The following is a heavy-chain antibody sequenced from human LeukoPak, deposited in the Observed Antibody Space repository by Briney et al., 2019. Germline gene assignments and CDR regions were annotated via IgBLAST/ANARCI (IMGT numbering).Heavy chain of an antibody. CDR3: ATGHYYDSSGYYPLPDAFDI. V-gene: IGHV3-74*01. Sequence: GGSLRLSCAASGFTFSRYWMHCVRQAPGKGLVWVSRMNSDGSSTNYADSVKGRFTISRDNAKNTLYLQMNSLRAEDTAVYHCATGHYYDSSGYYPLPDAFDIWGQGTMVTVSS. CDR2: MNSDGSST. D-gene: IGHD3-22*01. J-gene: IGHJ3*02. CDR1: GFTFSRYW.